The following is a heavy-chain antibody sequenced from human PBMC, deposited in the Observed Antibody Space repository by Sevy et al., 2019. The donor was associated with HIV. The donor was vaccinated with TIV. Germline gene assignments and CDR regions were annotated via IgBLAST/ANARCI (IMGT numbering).Heavy chain of an antibody. Sequence: GGSLRLSCAASGVTFSSYGIHWVRQAPGKGLEWVAVISYDGSKNNHAESMKGRFTISRDNSKNTLYLEMSSLRPEDTAVYYCAHSSGLYGYYYGMDVWGQGTTVTVSS. V-gene: IGHV3-30*03. CDR1: GVTFSSYG. J-gene: IGHJ6*02. D-gene: IGHD1-26*01. CDR2: ISYDGSKN. CDR3: AHSSGLYGYYYGMDV.